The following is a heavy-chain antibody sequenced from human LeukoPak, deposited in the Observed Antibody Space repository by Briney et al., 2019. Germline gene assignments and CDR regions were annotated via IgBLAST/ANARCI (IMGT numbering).Heavy chain of an antibody. CDR3: AKSVYHSGNY. CDR2: ISGPTT. Sequence: GGSLRLSCAASGFSFSGYAMSWVRQPPGKGLEWVSSISGPTTYYADSVKGRFTISRDTSKNSVYLQMNSLRAEDTAVYYCAKSVYHSGNYWGQGTLVTVSS. V-gene: IGHV3-23*01. J-gene: IGHJ4*02. D-gene: IGHD3-10*01. CDR1: GFSFSGYA.